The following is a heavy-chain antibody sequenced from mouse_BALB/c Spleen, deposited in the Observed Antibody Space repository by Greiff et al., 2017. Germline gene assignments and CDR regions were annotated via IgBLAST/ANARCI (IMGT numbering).Heavy chain of an antibody. V-gene: IGHV5-17*02. Sequence: EVHLVESGGGLVQPGGSRKLSCAASGFTFSSFGMHWVRQAPEKGLEWVAYISSGSSTIYYADTVKGRFTISRDNPKNTLFLQMTSLRSEDTAMYYCARYYGYYAMDYWGQGTSVTVSS. CDR3: ARYYGYYAMDY. CDR2: ISSGSSTI. CDR1: GFTFSSFG. J-gene: IGHJ4*01. D-gene: IGHD1-2*01.